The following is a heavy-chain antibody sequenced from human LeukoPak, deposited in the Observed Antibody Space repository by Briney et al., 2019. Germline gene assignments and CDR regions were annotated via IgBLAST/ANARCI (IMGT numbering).Heavy chain of an antibody. CDR3: ARDQPTAFDI. CDR1: GFTFSSYA. V-gene: IGHV3-30*04. Sequence: QSGGSLRLSCAASGFTFSSYAMNWVRQAPGKGLEWVAIISYDGTNKYYVDSVKGRFTISRDNSKNTVYLQMNSLRGDDTAMFYCARDQPTAFDIWGQGTMVTVSS. J-gene: IGHJ3*02. CDR2: ISYDGTNK.